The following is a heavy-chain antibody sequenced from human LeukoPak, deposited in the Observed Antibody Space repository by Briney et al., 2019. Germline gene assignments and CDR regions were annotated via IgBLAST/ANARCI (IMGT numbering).Heavy chain of an antibody. CDR2: ISYDGSNK. Sequence: GGSLRLSCAASGFTFSSYAMHWVRQAPGKGLEWVAVISYDGSNKYYADSVKGRFTISRDNSKNTLYLQMNSLRAEDTAVYYCAREVSSSSSSYYYYGMDVRGQGTTVTVSS. CDR3: AREVSSSSSSYYYYGMDV. CDR1: GFTFSSYA. D-gene: IGHD6-6*01. J-gene: IGHJ6*02. V-gene: IGHV3-30-3*01.